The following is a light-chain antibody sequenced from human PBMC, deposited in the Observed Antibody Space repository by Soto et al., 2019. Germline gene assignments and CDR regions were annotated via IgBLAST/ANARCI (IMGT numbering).Light chain of an antibody. CDR3: GSWDSDLSVLF. V-gene: IGLV1-51*01. CDR1: SSNIADKY. J-gene: IGLJ2*01. Sequence: QSVLTQPPSVSAAPGQTVTISCSGGSSNIADKYVSWYQQLPGTAPQLLIYDSNKRPSGIPDRFSGSKSGTSATLGITGLQTGDEADYYCGSWDSDLSVLFFGGGTKLTVL. CDR2: DSN.